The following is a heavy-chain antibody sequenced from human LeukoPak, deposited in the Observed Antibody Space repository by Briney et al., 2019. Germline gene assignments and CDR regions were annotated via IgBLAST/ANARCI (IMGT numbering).Heavy chain of an antibody. Sequence: PSETLSLTCTVSGGSISSYYWGWIRQPPGKGLEWIGSIYYSGSTYYNPSLKSRVTISVDTSKNQFSLKLSSVTAADTAVYYCARLVGEPRGFDPWGQGTLVTVSS. V-gene: IGHV4-39*01. CDR1: GGSISSYY. CDR2: IYYSGST. D-gene: IGHD4-17*01. CDR3: ARLVGEPRGFDP. J-gene: IGHJ5*02.